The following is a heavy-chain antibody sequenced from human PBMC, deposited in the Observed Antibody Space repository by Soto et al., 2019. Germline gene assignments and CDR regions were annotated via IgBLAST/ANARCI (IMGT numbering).Heavy chain of an antibody. J-gene: IGHJ5*02. CDR1: GASIRSRSYN. V-gene: IGHV4-39*01. CDR2: IYYNENT. D-gene: IGHD6-19*01. CDR3: ASLHSSGWYEVDH. Sequence: SETLSLTCTVSGASIRSRSYNWGWIRQPPGKGLEWIGSIYYNENTYYNPSLKSRVGLSVDTSKSEFSLKLSSVTAADTAVYYCASLHSSGWYEVDHWGQGILVTVSS.